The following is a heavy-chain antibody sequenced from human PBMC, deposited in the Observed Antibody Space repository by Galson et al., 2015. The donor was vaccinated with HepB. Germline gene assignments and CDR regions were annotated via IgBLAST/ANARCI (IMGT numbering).Heavy chain of an antibody. Sequence: SLRLSCAASGFTFSSYAMHWVRQAPGKGLEWVAVISYDGSNKYYADSVKGRFTISRDNSKNTLYLQMNSLRAEDTAVYYCARDRGTMVRGVLRPGDWYFDLWGRGTLVTVSS. J-gene: IGHJ2*01. CDR2: ISYDGSNK. CDR3: ARDRGTMVRGVLRPGDWYFDL. V-gene: IGHV3-30*04. D-gene: IGHD3-10*01. CDR1: GFTFSSYA.